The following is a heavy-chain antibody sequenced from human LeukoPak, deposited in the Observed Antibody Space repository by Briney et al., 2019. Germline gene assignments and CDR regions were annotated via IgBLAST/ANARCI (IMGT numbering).Heavy chain of an antibody. J-gene: IGHJ3*02. CDR3: ARDLNYYDSSGYYWSDAFDI. Sequence: GGSWRLSCAASGFTVSTNYMSWVGQAPGKGLGWASVFFSVGSTYYADSVKGRFTISRDNSKNTLYLQMNSLRAEDTAVYYCARDLNYYDSSGYYWSDAFDIWGQGTMVTVSS. V-gene: IGHV3-66*01. CDR1: GFTVSTNY. D-gene: IGHD3-22*01. CDR2: FFSVGST.